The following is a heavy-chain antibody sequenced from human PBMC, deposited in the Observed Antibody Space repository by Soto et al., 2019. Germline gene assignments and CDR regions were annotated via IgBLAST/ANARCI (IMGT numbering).Heavy chain of an antibody. J-gene: IGHJ4*02. D-gene: IGHD5-12*01. Sequence: ASVKVSCKASGHTFTGYYMHWVRQAPGQGLEWMGWINPNSGGTNYAQKFQGRVTMTRDTSISTAYMELSRLRSDDTAVYYCARVKRWLQSNYFDYWGQGTLVTVSS. V-gene: IGHV1-2*02. CDR1: GHTFTGYY. CDR2: INPNSGGT. CDR3: ARVKRWLQSNYFDY.